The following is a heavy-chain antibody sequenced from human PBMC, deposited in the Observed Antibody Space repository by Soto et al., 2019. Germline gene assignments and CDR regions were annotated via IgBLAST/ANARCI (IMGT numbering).Heavy chain of an antibody. V-gene: IGHV4-59*08. J-gene: IGHJ6*02. Sequence: SETLSLTCTVSGGSINYYYWSWIRQSPVRGLDWIGFIYYRGNTDYSPSLKSRVTISVDTSKNQFSLNLTSVTAADTAVYYCARQGIAVAGYYYYYGMDVWGQGATVT. CDR3: ARQGIAVAGYYYYYGMDV. D-gene: IGHD6-19*01. CDR1: GGSINYYY. CDR2: IYYRGNT.